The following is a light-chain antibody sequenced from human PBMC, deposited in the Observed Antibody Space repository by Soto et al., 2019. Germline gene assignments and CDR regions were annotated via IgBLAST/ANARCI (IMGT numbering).Light chain of an antibody. V-gene: IGLV1-47*02. CDR2: GNY. J-gene: IGLJ1*01. CDR1: SSNIGSNY. CDR3: AAWDDSLSGSFV. Sequence: QSVLTQPPSASGTPGQRVTISCSGSSSNIGSNYVYWYQQLPGTAPKLLIYGNYQRPSGVPDRFSGSKSGTSATLAISGLRSEDEAYYFCAAWDDSLSGSFVFATGTKVTVL.